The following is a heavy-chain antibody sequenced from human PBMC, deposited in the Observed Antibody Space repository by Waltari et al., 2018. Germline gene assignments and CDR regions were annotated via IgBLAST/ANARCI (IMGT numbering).Heavy chain of an antibody. CDR1: GFSFSSYG. D-gene: IGHD2-15*01. CDR3: EAVGYCSGGSCRGGGY. CDR2: ISGSGGST. J-gene: IGHJ4*02. Sequence: EVQLLESGGDLVQPGGSLRLSCAGSGFSFSSYGMSWVRQAPGRGLEWVSGISGSGGSTYYADSVKGRFTVSRDNSKNTLYLQMNSLRAEDAAVYYCEAVGYCSGGSCRGGGYWGQGTLVTVSS. V-gene: IGHV3-23*01.